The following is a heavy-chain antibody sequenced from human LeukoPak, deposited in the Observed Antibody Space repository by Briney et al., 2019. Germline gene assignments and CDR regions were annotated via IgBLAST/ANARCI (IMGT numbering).Heavy chain of an antibody. CDR2: IWYDGSNK. Sequence: GGSLRLSGTASGYIFSDHGMHWVRQAPGKGLEWVAVIWYDGSNKYYADSVKGRFTISRDNSKNTLYLQMNSLRAEDTAVYYCARFYTYSSSWPYYFDYWGQGTLVTVSS. D-gene: IGHD6-13*01. CDR3: ARFYTYSSSWPYYFDY. CDR1: GYIFSDHG. J-gene: IGHJ4*02. V-gene: IGHV3-33*08.